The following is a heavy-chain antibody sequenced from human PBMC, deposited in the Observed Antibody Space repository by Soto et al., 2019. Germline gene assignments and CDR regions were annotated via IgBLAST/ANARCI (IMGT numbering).Heavy chain of an antibody. Sequence: EVQLVESGGGLVQPGGSLRLSCAASGFTFSSYSMNWVRQAPGKGLEWVSYISSSSSTIYYADSVKGRFTISRDNAKNSLYLQMNSLRDEDTAVYYCARDSGRGYYYYGMDVWGQGTTVTVSS. CDR1: GFTFSSYS. V-gene: IGHV3-48*02. CDR2: ISSSSSTI. D-gene: IGHD2-15*01. CDR3: ARDSGRGYYYYGMDV. J-gene: IGHJ6*02.